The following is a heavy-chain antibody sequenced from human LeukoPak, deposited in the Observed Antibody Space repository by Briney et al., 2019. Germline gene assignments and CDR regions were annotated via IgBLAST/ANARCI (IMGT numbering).Heavy chain of an antibody. Sequence: PGGSLRLSCAASGFTFSSYGMHWVRQAPGKGLEWVAVIWYDGSNKYYADSVKGRFTISGDNSKNTLYLQMNSLRAEDTAVYYCARDRGSYGNDAFDIWGQGTMVTVSS. CDR2: IWYDGSNK. V-gene: IGHV3-33*01. D-gene: IGHD1-26*01. CDR1: GFTFSSYG. CDR3: ARDRGSYGNDAFDI. J-gene: IGHJ3*02.